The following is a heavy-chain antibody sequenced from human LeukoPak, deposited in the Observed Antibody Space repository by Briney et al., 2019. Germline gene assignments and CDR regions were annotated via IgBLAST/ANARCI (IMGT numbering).Heavy chain of an antibody. J-gene: IGHJ4*02. CDR2: INPNSGGT. Sequence: ASVKVSCKASGYTFTSYAMNWVRQAPGQGLEWMGWINPNSGGTYYAQKFQGRVSMTRDTSISTAYMELSSLRSDDTAVYYCYYRVSSGYLTWGQGTLVAVPS. CDR1: GYTFTSYA. CDR3: YYRVSSGYLT. V-gene: IGHV1-2*02. D-gene: IGHD3-22*01.